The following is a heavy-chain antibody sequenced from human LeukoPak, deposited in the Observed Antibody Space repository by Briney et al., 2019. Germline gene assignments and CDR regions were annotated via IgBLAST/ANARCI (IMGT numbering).Heavy chain of an antibody. CDR1: GGSMSDYY. CDR3: ARDYGPWFDP. CDR2: IYYTGST. Sequence: WETLSLTCTVSGGSMSDYYWSWIRQPPGKGLEWIGYIYYTGSTNYNPSLKSRVTISVDTSKNQFSLKLSSVTPADTAVYYCARDYGPWFDPWGQGTLVTVSS. J-gene: IGHJ5*02. D-gene: IGHD4-17*01. V-gene: IGHV4-59*01.